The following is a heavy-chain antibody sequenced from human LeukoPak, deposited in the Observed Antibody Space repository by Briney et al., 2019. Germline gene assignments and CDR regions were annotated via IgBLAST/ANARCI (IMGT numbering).Heavy chain of an antibody. J-gene: IGHJ4*02. CDR1: GGTSCSYY. D-gene: IGHD3-22*01. CDR3: ARVKYYSDSSGYYRIYYFDY. V-gene: IGHV4-59*01. CDR2: IYYSGGT. Sequence: KPSETLSLXSSVAGGTSCSYYWSWNRPPPGQGLKWMVFIYYSGGTNYNPSLKSRVTISVDTSKNQLSLKLSSVTAADTAVYYCARVKYYSDSSGYYRIYYFDYWGQGTLVTVSS.